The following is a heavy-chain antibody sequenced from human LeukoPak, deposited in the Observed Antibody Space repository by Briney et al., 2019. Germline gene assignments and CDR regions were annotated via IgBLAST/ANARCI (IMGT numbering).Heavy chain of an antibody. V-gene: IGHV1-2*02. D-gene: IGHD1-7*01. CDR1: GYTFTDYY. CDR2: INPNSGDT. Sequence: GASVKVSCKASGYTFTDYYIHWVRQAPGQGLEWMGWINPNSGDTNYAQKFQGRVTMTRDTSISTAYMELSRLRSDDTAVYYCARDHWNSRFDYWGQGTLVTVSS. CDR3: ARDHWNSRFDY. J-gene: IGHJ4*02.